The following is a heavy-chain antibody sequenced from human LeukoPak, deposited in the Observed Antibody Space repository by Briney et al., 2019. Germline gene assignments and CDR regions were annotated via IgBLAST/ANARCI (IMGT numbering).Heavy chain of an antibody. CDR2: ISASGTT. J-gene: IGHJ4*02. Sequence: PGGSLRLSCAASGFTFSTYAMTWVRQAPGKGLEWVSVISASGTTHYADSVKGRFTISRDNSKNTVYLQMSSLRVEDTAVYYCAKARVTTGYYMQVDYWGQGTLVTVSS. V-gene: IGHV3-23*01. CDR3: AKARVTTGYYMQVDY. D-gene: IGHD3-9*01. CDR1: GFTFSTYA.